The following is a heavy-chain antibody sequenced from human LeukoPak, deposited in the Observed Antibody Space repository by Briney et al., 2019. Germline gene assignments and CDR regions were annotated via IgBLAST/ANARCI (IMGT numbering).Heavy chain of an antibody. V-gene: IGHV1-69*06. CDR3: ARGRAVAGGFDY. CDR1: GGTFSSYA. J-gene: IGHJ4*02. Sequence: ASVKVSCKASGGTFSSYAISWVRQAPGQGLEWMGGIIPIFGTANYAQKFQGRVTITAGKSTSTAYMELSSLRSEDTAVYYCARGRAVAGGFDYWGQGTLVTVSS. D-gene: IGHD6-19*01. CDR2: IIPIFGTA.